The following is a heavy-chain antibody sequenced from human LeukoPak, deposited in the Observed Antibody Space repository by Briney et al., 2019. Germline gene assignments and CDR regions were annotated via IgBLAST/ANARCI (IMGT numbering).Heavy chain of an antibody. V-gene: IGHV3-33*01. D-gene: IGHD2-21*01. CDR2: IWHDGSDK. J-gene: IGHJ4*02. Sequence: PGGSLRLSCAASGFTFSSYGMHWVRQAPGKGLEWVAIIWHDGSDKYYADSVKGRFTISRDNSKNTLYLQMNSLRAEDTAVYFCTRQSENYSLDYWGQGTLVTVSS. CDR1: GFTFSSYG. CDR3: TRQSENYSLDY.